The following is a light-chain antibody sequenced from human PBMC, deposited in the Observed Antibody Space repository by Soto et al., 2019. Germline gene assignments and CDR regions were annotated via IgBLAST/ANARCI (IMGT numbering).Light chain of an antibody. J-gene: IGKJ4*01. CDR3: QQYHTWPIT. CDR2: GAS. Sequence: EIVLTQSPATLSLSPGERATLSCRASQSVSSYLAWYQQKPGQAPRLLMYGASTRATGIPERFSGSGSGTEFTLTISSLQSEDCAIYYCQQYHTWPITFGGGTKVDIK. CDR1: QSVSSY. V-gene: IGKV3D-15*01.